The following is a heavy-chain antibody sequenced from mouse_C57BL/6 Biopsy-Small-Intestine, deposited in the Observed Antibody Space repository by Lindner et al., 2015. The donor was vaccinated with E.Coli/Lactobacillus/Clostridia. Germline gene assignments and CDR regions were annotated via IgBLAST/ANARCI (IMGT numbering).Heavy chain of an antibody. CDR2: IFPEKGHT. D-gene: IGHD1-1*01. J-gene: IGHJ3*01. CDR3: ARSNYYGSTYEAY. V-gene: IGHV1-82*01. CDR1: GYAFSSSW. Sequence: VQLQESGPELVKAGASVKISCKASGYAFSSSWMNWVKQRPGKGLEWIGRIFPEKGHTNYNGKFKDKATLTADKSSSTAYMQLSSLTSEDSAVYFCARSNYYGSTYEAYWGQGTLVTVSA.